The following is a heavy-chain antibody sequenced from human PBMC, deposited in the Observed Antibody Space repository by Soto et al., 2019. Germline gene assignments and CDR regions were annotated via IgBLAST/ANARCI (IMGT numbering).Heavy chain of an antibody. J-gene: IGHJ4*02. V-gene: IGHV3-30-3*01. D-gene: IGHD7-27*01. CDR1: RFSFSDYA. CDR3: VRYLGGGTPPFDY. Sequence: QVQLVESGGGVVQPGGSLRLSCAASRFSFSDYAMHWVRQAPGKGLEWVAVISNDGNRKYYADSVKGRFTISRDNSKDTLYLKMNGLRPEDTAVFYGVRYLGGGTPPFDYWGQGALVTVSS. CDR2: ISNDGNRK.